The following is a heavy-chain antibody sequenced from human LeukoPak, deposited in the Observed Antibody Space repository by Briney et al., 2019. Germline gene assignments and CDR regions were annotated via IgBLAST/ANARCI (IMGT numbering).Heavy chain of an antibody. CDR2: IRSKLNNYAT. D-gene: IGHD3-16*01. CDR1: GFTFSGSE. CDR3: TSTPYTSSAGLDY. Sequence: GGSLRLSCAASGFTFSGSEVHWVRQASGKGLEWVGRIRSKLNNYATTYAASVKGRFTISRDDSNNTAYLQMNSLKTEDTAVYYCTSTPYTSSAGLDYWGLGTLVTVSS. J-gene: IGHJ4*02. V-gene: IGHV3-73*01.